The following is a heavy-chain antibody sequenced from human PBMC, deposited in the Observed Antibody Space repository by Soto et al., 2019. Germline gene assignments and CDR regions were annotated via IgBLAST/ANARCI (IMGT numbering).Heavy chain of an antibody. J-gene: IGHJ4*02. CDR3: ARAHDYGAYEAKGVDY. D-gene: IGHD4-17*01. V-gene: IGHV3-48*02. Sequence: EVQLVESGGGLVQPGGSLRLSCAASGFTFSSYSMNWVRQAPGKGLERVSYISSSSRNIYYADSVKGRFTFSRDKAKNSLYLQMNSLRDEDTAVYYCARAHDYGAYEAKGVDYWGQGTLVSVSS. CDR1: GFTFSSYS. CDR2: ISSSSRNI.